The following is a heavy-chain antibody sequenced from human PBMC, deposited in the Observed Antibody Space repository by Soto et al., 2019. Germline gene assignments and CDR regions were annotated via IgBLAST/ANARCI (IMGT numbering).Heavy chain of an antibody. CDR3: ARENTVVVLTANSPNY. CDR2: ISYDGSNK. Sequence: GGSLRLSCAASGFTFSSYAMHWVRQAPGKGLEWVAVISYDGSNKYYADSVKGRFTISRDNSKNTLYLQMNSLRAEDTAVYYCARENTVVVLTANSPNYWRHATLVAVP. D-gene: IGHD2-21*02. V-gene: IGHV3-30-3*01. J-gene: IGHJ4*03. CDR1: GFTFSSYA.